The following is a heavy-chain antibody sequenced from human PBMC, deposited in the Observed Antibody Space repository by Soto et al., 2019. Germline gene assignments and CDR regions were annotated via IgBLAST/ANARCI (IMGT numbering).Heavy chain of an antibody. J-gene: IGHJ3*02. V-gene: IGHV3-66*01. Sequence: GGSLRLSCAASGFTVSGNYMSWVRQAPGKGLEWVSVIYSGGTTYYADSVKGRFTISRDNSKNTLYLQMNSLRAEDTAVYYCERDRDHYSGYDAFDIWGQGTMVNVSS. CDR1: GFTVSGNY. CDR2: IYSGGTT. CDR3: ERDRDHYSGYDAFDI. D-gene: IGHD5-12*01.